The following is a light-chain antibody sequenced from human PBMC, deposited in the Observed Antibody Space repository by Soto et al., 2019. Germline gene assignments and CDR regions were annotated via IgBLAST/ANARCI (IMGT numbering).Light chain of an antibody. Sequence: EIVLTQSPGTLSLSPGERASLSCRASQSVSANYLGWYQQKPGQAPRLLIYDASSRATGIPDRFSGSGSGTDFTLTISRLEPEDLAVYYCQQYGTSWTFGQGTKVEIK. CDR2: DAS. V-gene: IGKV3-20*01. J-gene: IGKJ1*01. CDR3: QQYGTSWT. CDR1: QSVSANY.